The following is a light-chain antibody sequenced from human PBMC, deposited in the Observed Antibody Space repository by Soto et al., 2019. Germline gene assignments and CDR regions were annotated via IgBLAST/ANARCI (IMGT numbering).Light chain of an antibody. CDR3: SSYTTSNTRQIV. CDR2: DVT. Sequence: QSALTQPASVSGSPGQSITISCTGTSSDVGGYNYVSWYQHHPVKAPKLIIYDVTNRPSGVSNPFSGSKSGNTASLTISGLQPEDEDDYYCSSYTTSNTRQIVFGTGTKLTVL. V-gene: IGLV2-14*03. J-gene: IGLJ1*01. CDR1: SSDVGGYNY.